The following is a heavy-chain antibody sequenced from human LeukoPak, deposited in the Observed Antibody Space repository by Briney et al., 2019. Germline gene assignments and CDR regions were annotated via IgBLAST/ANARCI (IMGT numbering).Heavy chain of an antibody. J-gene: IGHJ4*02. V-gene: IGHV3-23*01. CDR2: IGGSIGSR. CDR1: GFTFSSYV. Sequence: PGGSLRLSCAASGFTFSSYVMSWVRQAPGKGLEWVSNIGGSIGSRFYADSVKGRYAISRDNSKNTLYLQMNNLRVEDTAVYYCAKRGSSWDLFEYWGQGTLVTVSS. CDR3: AKRGSSWDLFEY. D-gene: IGHD6-13*01.